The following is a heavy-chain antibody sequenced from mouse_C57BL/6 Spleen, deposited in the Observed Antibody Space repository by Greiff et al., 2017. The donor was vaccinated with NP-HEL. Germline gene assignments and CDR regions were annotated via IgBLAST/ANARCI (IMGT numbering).Heavy chain of an antibody. D-gene: IGHD1-1*01. V-gene: IGHV14-4*01. CDR1: GFNIKDDY. CDR3: TDYYYGSSYRYFDV. CDR2: IDPENGDT. J-gene: IGHJ1*03. Sequence: VHVKQSGAELVRPGASVKLSCTASGFNIKDDYMHWVKQRPEQGLEWIGWIDPENGDTEYASKFQGKATITADTSSNTAYLQLSSLTSEDTAVYYCTDYYYGSSYRYFDVWGTGTTVTVSS.